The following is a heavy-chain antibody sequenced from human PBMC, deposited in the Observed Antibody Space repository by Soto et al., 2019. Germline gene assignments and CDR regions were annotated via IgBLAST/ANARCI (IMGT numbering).Heavy chain of an antibody. CDR3: ARGFPMVRGVIGAFDI. D-gene: IGHD3-10*01. V-gene: IGHV3-11*05. J-gene: IGHJ3*02. CDR1: GFTFSDYY. Sequence: QVQLVESGGGLVKPGGSLRLSCAASGFTFSDYYMSWIRQAPGKGLEWVSYISSSSSYTNYADSVKGRFTISRDNAKNSLYLQMNSLRAEDTAVYYCARGFPMVRGVIGAFDIWGQGTMVTVSS. CDR2: ISSSSSYT.